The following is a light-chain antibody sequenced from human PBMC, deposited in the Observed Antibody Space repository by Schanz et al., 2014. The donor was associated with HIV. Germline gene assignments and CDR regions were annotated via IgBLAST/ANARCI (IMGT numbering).Light chain of an antibody. CDR2: GAS. CDR3: QRYGPSVT. V-gene: IGKV3D-15*01. CDR1: QSVSSN. Sequence: EIVMTQSPATLSVSPGERATLSCRASQSVSSNLAWYQQKPGQAPRLLIYGASSRATGIPDRFSGSQSGTDFTLTISSLEPEDSAVYYCQRYGPSVTFGGGTKVEIK. J-gene: IGKJ4*01.